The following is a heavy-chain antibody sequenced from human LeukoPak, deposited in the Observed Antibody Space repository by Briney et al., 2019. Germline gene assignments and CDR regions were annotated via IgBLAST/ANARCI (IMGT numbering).Heavy chain of an antibody. CDR1: GYAFISYV. V-gene: IGHV1-3*01. D-gene: IGHD3-10*01. CDR2: INPDNGNT. CDR3: AKDRGGTGDFDY. Sequence: ASVKVSCKASGYAFISYVIHWVRQAPGQRLEWMGWINPDNGNTKYSQRFQGRVTITRDTSASTAYMELTSLRSEDTAVYYCAKDRGGTGDFDYWGQGTLVTVSS. J-gene: IGHJ4*02.